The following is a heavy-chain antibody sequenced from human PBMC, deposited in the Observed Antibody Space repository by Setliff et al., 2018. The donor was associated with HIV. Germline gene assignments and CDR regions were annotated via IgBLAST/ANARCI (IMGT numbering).Heavy chain of an antibody. CDR3: ARSPRYSSGWYDSYFDQ. D-gene: IGHD6-19*01. Sequence: ASVKVSCKTSGYTFTGYYMHWVRQAPGQGLEWMGWINPNSGATNYAHIFQDRVTMTRDTSISTAYMELSRLRSDDTAAYYCARSPRYSSGWYDSYFDQWGQGTLVTVSS. CDR1: GYTFTGYY. J-gene: IGHJ4*02. V-gene: IGHV1-2*02. CDR2: INPNSGAT.